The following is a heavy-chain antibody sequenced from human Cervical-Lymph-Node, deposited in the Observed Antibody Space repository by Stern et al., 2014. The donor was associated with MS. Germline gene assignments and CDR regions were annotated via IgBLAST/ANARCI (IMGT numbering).Heavy chain of an antibody. Sequence: EVQLVESGGDLVQPGGSLRLSCAASGFTFSNYAMNWVRQAPGKGLEWVSVISGSGGGINYADSVKGRFTISRENSKQTPYLQMGSLRADDTAIYYCGRGGGSPRRYGMDVWGQGTTVTVSS. CDR2: ISGSGGGI. D-gene: IGHD1-26*01. V-gene: IGHV3-23*04. CDR1: GFTFSNYA. CDR3: GRGGGSPRRYGMDV. J-gene: IGHJ6*02.